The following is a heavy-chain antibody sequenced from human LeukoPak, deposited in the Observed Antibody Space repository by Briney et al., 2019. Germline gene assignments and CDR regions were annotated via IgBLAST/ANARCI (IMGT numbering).Heavy chain of an antibody. J-gene: IGHJ4*02. CDR1: GFTFSTNW. D-gene: IGHD3-10*01. Sequence: GGSLRLSCAPSGFTFSTNWMHWVRQAPGKGLVWVSRIIAAGTSTSYADSVKGRFTMSRDNAKNTLYLQMSRLRAGRAAVYCCAGGNSVSFDYWGQGTLVTVSS. V-gene: IGHV3-74*01. CDR3: AGGNSVSFDY. CDR2: IIAAGTST.